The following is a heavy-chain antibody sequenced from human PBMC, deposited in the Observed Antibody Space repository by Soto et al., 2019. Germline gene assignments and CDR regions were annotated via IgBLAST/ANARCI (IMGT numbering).Heavy chain of an antibody. D-gene: IGHD3-22*01. V-gene: IGHV3-15*07. J-gene: IGHJ4*01. CDR1: GFTFTNAW. CDR3: TTDSYSTIIIVRFDY. CDR2: IKSKTDGGTT. Sequence: GGSLRLSCAASGFTFTNAWINWVRQAPGKGLEWVGRIKSKTDGGTTDYAEPVKGRFAISRDDSNNMVYLQMNSLKIEDTAVYYCTTDSYSTIIIVRFDYWGHGTLVTLSS.